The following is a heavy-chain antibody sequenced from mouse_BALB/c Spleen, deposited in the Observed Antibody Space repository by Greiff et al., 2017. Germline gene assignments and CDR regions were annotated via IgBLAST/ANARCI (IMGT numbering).Heavy chain of an antibody. CDR2: ISSGGSYT. J-gene: IGHJ4*01. Sequence: EVKLMESGGGLVKPGGSLKLSCAASGFTFSSYAMSWVRQSPEKRLEWVAEISSGGSYTYYPDTVTGRFTISRDNAKNTLYLEMSSLRSEDTAMYYCARESGLRSYYAMDYWGQGTSVTVSS. V-gene: IGHV5-9-4*01. CDR1: GFTFSSYA. CDR3: ARESGLRSYYAMDY. D-gene: IGHD2-4*01.